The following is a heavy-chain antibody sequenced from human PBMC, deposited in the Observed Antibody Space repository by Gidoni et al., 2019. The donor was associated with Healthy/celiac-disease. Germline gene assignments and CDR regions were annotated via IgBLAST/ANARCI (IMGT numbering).Heavy chain of an antibody. J-gene: IGHJ4*02. CDR2: IYYSGST. CDR3: ARHIGVPAAILGRGGPYFDY. CDR1: GGSISSSS. V-gene: IGHV4-39*01. D-gene: IGHD2-2*02. Sequence: QLQLQESGPGLVKPSETLSLTCTVSGGSISSSSSSIYYSGSTYYNPSLKSRVTISVDTSKNQFSLKLSSVTAADTAVYYCARHIGVPAAILGRGGPYFDYWGQGTLVTVSS.